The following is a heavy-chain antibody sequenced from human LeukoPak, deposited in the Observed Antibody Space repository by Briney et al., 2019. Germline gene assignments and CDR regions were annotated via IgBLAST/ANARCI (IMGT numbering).Heavy chain of an antibody. CDR1: GFTFSSYA. CDR2: ISGSGGST. CDR3: AKASAMIVVVSKHFDY. J-gene: IGHJ4*02. V-gene: IGHV3-23*01. D-gene: IGHD3-22*01. Sequence: GGSLRLSCAASGFTFSSYAMSWVRQAPGKELEWVSAISGSGGSTYYADSVKGRFTISRDNSKNTLYLQMNSLRAEDTAVYYCAKASAMIVVVSKHFDYWGQGTLVTVSS.